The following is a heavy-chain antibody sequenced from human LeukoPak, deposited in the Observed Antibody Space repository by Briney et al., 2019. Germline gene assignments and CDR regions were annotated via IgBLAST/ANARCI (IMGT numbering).Heavy chain of an antibody. CDR2: IYYSGST. D-gene: IGHD3-10*01. J-gene: IGHJ5*02. CDR1: GGSISSGDYY. V-gene: IGHV4-30-4*01. Sequence: SETLSLTCTVSGGSISSGDYYWSWIRQPPGKGLEWIGYIYYSGSTNYNPSLKSRVTISVDTSKNQFSLKLSSVTAADTAVYYCARHGGSEITMVRGDWFDPWGQGTLVTVSS. CDR3: ARHGGSEITMVRGDWFDP.